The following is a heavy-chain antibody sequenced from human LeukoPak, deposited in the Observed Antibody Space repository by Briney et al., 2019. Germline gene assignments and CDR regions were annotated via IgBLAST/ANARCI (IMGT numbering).Heavy chain of an antibody. J-gene: IGHJ1*01. Sequence: ASVKVSCKASGYTFTGYYMHWVRQAPGQGLEWMGWINPNSGGTNYAQKFQGRVTMTRDTSISTVYMELSSLRSEDTAVYYCARGEQLVRTSYFQHWGQGTLVTVSS. CDR2: INPNSGGT. V-gene: IGHV1-2*02. CDR1: GYTFTGYY. CDR3: ARGEQLVRTSYFQH. D-gene: IGHD6-6*01.